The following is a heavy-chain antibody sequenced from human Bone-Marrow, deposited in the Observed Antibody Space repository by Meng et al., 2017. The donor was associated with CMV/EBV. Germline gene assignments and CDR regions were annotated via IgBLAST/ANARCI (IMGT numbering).Heavy chain of an antibody. Sequence: LSLTCAASGFTFSSYDMHWVRQATGKGLEWVSAIGTAGDTYYPGSVKGRFTISRENAKNSLYLQMNSLRTEDTALYYCARSYDSSGWGWFDPWGQGTLVTFSS. CDR1: GFTFSSYD. CDR3: ARSYDSSGWGWFDP. CDR2: IGTAGDT. J-gene: IGHJ5*02. D-gene: IGHD3-22*01. V-gene: IGHV3-13*01.